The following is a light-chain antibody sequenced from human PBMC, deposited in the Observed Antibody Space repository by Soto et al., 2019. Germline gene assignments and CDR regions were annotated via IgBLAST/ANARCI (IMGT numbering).Light chain of an antibody. CDR2: EVS. Sequence: HPASVSRSPGRSITISGTVASSDVGRYNHVSWYQLHPGKAPKLIIYEVSNRPSGVSNRFSGSKSGNTASLTISGLRAEDEADYYCNSYTSSNAYVFGTGTKVAGL. V-gene: IGLV2-14*01. CDR3: NSYTSSNAYV. J-gene: IGLJ1*01. CDR1: SSDVGRYNH.